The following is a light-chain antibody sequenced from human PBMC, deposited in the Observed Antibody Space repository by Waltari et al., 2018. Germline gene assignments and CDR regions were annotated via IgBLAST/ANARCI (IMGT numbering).Light chain of an antibody. CDR1: SSNIGGIY. J-gene: IGLJ1*01. Sequence: QSVLTQPPSASGTPGQRVTTSCSGSSSNIGGIYVSCNQQLPGTAPKLLIYWNNQRPSGVPDRFSGSKSGTSASLAISGLRSEDEADYYCAAWDDSLSALYVFGTGTKVTVL. CDR2: WNN. V-gene: IGLV1-47*01. CDR3: AAWDDSLSALYV.